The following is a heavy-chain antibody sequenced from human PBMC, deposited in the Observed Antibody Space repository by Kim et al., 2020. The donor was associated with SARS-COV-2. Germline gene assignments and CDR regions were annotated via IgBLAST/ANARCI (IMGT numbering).Heavy chain of an antibody. V-gene: IGHV4-61*03. CDR3: ARHDSSSDAFDI. Sequence: SETLSLTCTISGDSITRDSFFWSWIRQSPGKGLDWIGHVFHTGTANYSPSLKSRVTISVDTSKNRFSLTMKSLTTADTAIYYCARHDSSSDAFDIWGPGTMVTVSS. J-gene: IGHJ3*02. CDR1: GDSITRDSFF. CDR2: VFHTGTA. D-gene: IGHD3-16*01.